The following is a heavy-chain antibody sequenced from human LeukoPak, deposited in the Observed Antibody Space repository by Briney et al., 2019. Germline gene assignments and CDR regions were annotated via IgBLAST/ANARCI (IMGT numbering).Heavy chain of an antibody. CDR3: ARSRGATGYYWVDY. V-gene: IGHV3-30-3*01. D-gene: IGHD3-22*01. CDR2: ISDDGTEE. CDR1: GVTFRGYA. Sequence: PGGSLRLSCAASGVTFRGYAMHWVRQAPGKGLEWVAVISDDGTEEHYADSVKGRFTISRDNSKNTLYLQVNSLRGEDTAVYYCARSRGATGYYWVDYWGQGTLVTVSS. J-gene: IGHJ4*02.